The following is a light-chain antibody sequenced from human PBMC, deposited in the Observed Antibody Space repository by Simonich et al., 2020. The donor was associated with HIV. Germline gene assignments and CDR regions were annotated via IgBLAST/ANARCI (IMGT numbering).Light chain of an antibody. Sequence: SYELTQPPSVSVSPGQTASITCSGDKLGDKYACWYQQKAGQSPVLVIHLDIKRPSGIPDRFSGSNTGNTATLTISGTQAMDEADYYCQSYDNSLRDVVFGGGTKLTVL. J-gene: IGLJ2*01. CDR3: QSYDNSLRDVV. CDR1: KLGDKY. CDR2: LDI. V-gene: IGLV3-1*01.